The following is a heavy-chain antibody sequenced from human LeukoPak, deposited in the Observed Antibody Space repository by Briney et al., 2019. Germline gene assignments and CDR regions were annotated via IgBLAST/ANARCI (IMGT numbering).Heavy chain of an antibody. CDR3: ARGVGYYDSSGQPFDY. Sequence: PSETLSLTCTVSGGSISSYYWHWIRQPPGKGLEWIGYLYYSGNTYYNPSLKSRVTMSVDTSKNQFSLKLSSVTAADTAVYYCARGVGYYDSSGQPFDYWGQGTLVTVSS. J-gene: IGHJ4*02. CDR2: LYYSGNT. V-gene: IGHV4-59*01. CDR1: GGSISSYY. D-gene: IGHD3-22*01.